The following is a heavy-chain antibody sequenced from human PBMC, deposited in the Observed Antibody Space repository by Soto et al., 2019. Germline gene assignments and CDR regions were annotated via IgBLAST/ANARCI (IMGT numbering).Heavy chain of an antibody. V-gene: IGHV3-73*02. CDR1: GFTFSGSA. J-gene: IGHJ6*02. CDR3: TRHSYSNYEGNYYYYYGMDV. Sequence: EVQLVESGGGLVQPGGSLKLSCAASGFTFSGSAMHWVRQASGKGLEWVGRIRSKANSYATAYAVSVKGRFTISRDDSKNTAYLQMNSLKTEDTAVYYCTRHSYSNYEGNYYYYYGMDVWGQGTTVTVSS. CDR2: IRSKANSYAT. D-gene: IGHD4-4*01.